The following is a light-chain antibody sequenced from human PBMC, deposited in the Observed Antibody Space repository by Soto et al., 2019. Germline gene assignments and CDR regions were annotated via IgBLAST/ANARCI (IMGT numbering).Light chain of an antibody. CDR2: AAS. CDR1: QSISNY. CDR3: QQFFTTLFT. V-gene: IGKV1-39*01. J-gene: IGKJ3*01. Sequence: DIQMTQSPASVSSSVGDRVTITCRARQSISNYLDWYQQKPGKAPNLLIYAASSLRSGVPSRFSGSGSGTDFNLTINSLQPEDCATYSCQQFFTTLFTFGAGTNVEIK.